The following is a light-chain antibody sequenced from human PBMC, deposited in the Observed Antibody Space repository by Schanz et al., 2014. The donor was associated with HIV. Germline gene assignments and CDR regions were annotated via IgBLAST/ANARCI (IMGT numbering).Light chain of an antibody. CDR2: DVS. J-gene: IGLJ3*02. V-gene: IGLV2-14*03. Sequence: QSALTQPASVSGSPGQSITISCTGTSSDVGTYDYVSWYQQHPGKAPKLMIYDVSNRPSGVSNRFSGSKSGNTASLTISGLQAEDEADYYCCSFAGTIWVFGGGTKLTVL. CDR3: CSFAGTIWV. CDR1: SSDVGTYDY.